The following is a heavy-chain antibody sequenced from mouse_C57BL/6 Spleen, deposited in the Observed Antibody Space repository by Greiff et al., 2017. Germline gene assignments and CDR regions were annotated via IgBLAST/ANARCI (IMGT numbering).Heavy chain of an antibody. CDR2: IYPRSGNT. CDR3: ATSLYGSSAWFAY. V-gene: IGHV1-81*01. D-gene: IGHD1-1*01. CDR1: GYTFTSYG. J-gene: IGHJ3*01. Sequence: QVQLQQSGAELARPGASVKLSCKASGYTFTSYGISWVKQRTGQGLEWIGEIYPRSGNTYYNEKFKGKATLTADKSSSTAYMELRSLTSEDSAVYFCATSLYGSSAWFAYWGQGTLVTVSA.